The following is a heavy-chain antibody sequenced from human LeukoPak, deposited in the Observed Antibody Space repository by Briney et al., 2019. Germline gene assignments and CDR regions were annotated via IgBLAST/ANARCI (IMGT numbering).Heavy chain of an antibody. J-gene: IGHJ6*04. Sequence: GGSLRLSCVASGFTFSSYNMNWVRQAPGKGLEWISSISISSSSYIYYAGSVKGRFTISRDNAKNSLYLQMNGLRAEDTAVYYCARDKKGYSYIGMDVWGKGSTVTVSS. CDR3: ARDKKGYSYIGMDV. V-gene: IGHV3-21*01. CDR1: GFTFSSYN. D-gene: IGHD5-18*01. CDR2: ISISSSSYI.